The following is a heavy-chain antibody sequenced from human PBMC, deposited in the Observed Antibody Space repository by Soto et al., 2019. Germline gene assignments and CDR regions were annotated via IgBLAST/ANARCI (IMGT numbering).Heavy chain of an antibody. CDR2: IYPGDSDT. J-gene: IGHJ4*02. V-gene: IGHV5-51*01. CDR3: ARKVSLTGDFDY. D-gene: IGHD3-9*01. Sequence: GESLKISCKGSGYIFTSYWIAWVRQMPGKGLEWMGIIYPGDSDTRYSPSFQGQVTISADKSISTTYLQWSSLKASDTAMYYCARKVSLTGDFDYWGQGALVTVSS. CDR1: GYIFTSYW.